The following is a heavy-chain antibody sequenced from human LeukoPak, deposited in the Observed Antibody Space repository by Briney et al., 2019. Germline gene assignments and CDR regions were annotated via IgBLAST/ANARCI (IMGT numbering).Heavy chain of an antibody. CDR2: ISPYNGHT. J-gene: IGHJ4*02. V-gene: IGHV1-18*01. CDR3: AKTRDTVLNEY. Sequence: ASVKVSCKASGYIFINYGISWVRQAPGQGLEWMGWISPYNGHTNYAPNLQDRLTMTTDTSTSTAYMELRSLRSDDTAVYYCAKTRDTVLNEYWGQGTPVAVSS. CDR1: GYIFINYG.